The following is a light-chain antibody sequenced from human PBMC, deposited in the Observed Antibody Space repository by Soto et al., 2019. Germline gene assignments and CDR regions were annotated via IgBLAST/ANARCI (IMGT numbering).Light chain of an antibody. CDR1: QSVSSSY. J-gene: IGKJ2*02. CDR2: GAS. V-gene: IGKV3-20*01. CDR3: QQYGSSPST. Sequence: EIVLTQSPGTLSLSPGERATLSCRASQSVSSSYLAWYQQKPGQAPRLLIYGASSRATGIPDRFSGSGSGTPITLTISRLEPEDFAVSYCQQYGSSPSTFGQGAKLQLK.